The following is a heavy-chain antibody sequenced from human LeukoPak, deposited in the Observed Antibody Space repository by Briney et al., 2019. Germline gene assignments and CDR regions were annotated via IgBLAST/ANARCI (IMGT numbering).Heavy chain of an antibody. CDR3: ARLSKGRYFDYIFDY. V-gene: IGHV4-39*01. Sequence: PSETLSLTCTFSGGSVSSSLNYWGWIRKPPGKGLEWIGNTYYTGSTYSNPTLKSRVTMSVDTSKNQFSLKLNSVTAADTAVYYCARLSKGRYFDYIFDYWGRGTLLTVSS. CDR1: GGSVSSSLNY. D-gene: IGHD3-9*01. J-gene: IGHJ4*02. CDR2: TYYTGST.